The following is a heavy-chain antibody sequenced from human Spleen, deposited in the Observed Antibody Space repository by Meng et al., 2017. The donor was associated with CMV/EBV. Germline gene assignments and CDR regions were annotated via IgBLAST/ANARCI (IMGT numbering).Heavy chain of an antibody. V-gene: IGHV1-18*01. CDR2: ISGGRT. J-gene: IGHJ6*02. CDR1: GYTFSSYA. Sequence: ASVKVSCKASGYTFSSYAINWVRQAPGQGLEWVGWISGGRTKSAQKLQGRVTMTTDTSTSTAYMEVSSLTSEDTAVFYCAGGSSADYGLDVWGQGTTVTVSS. D-gene: IGHD6-6*01. CDR3: AGGSSADYGLDV.